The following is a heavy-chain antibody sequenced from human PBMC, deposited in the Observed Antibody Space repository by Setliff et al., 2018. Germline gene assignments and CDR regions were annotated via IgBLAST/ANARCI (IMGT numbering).Heavy chain of an antibody. D-gene: IGHD3-3*01. CDR3: ARPRSPKISIFGVTPFDY. Sequence: SVKVSCKASGGTFDSYSFTWLRQAPGQGLEWVGGFTPILLTPNYAQKFQGRITITADKSTSTAYMELSGLRSDDTAVYFCARPRSPKISIFGVTPFDYWGQGTQVTVSS. J-gene: IGHJ4*02. V-gene: IGHV1-69*06. CDR2: FTPILLTP. CDR1: GGTFDSYS.